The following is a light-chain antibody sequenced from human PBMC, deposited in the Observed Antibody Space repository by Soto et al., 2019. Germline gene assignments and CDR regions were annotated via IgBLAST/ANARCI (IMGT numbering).Light chain of an antibody. CDR3: ATWDDSLNGYML. V-gene: IGLV1-44*01. CDR1: NSNIGSST. J-gene: IGLJ2*01. CDR2: ENS. Sequence: QSVLTQPPSASGTPGQTVTISCSGSNSNIGSSTVNWYQQLPGTAPKLLIYENSARPSGVPDRFSGSRSGTSASLAISGRRSDDEAFYYCATWDDSLNGYMLFGGGTKVTVL.